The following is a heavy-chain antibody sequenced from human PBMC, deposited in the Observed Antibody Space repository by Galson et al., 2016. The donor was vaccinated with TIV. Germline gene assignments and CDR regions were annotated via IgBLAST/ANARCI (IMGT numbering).Heavy chain of an antibody. CDR2: IKMDGSEQ. V-gene: IGHV3-7*01. CDR1: GFSFSNYW. D-gene: IGHD3-10*01. J-gene: IGHJ4*02. CDR3: ARGEVLWFTELSENYYFDH. Sequence: SLRLSCAASGFSFSNYWMTWVRQAPGKGLEWVANIKMDGSEQYYVDSVKGRFTISRDNAKNSVFLRMNSLRVEDTAMYYCARGEVLWFTELSENYYFDHWGQGTLVTVSS.